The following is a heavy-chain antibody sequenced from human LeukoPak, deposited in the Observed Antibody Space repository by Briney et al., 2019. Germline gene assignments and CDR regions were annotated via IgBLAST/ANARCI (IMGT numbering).Heavy chain of an antibody. CDR2: ISAYNGNT. Sequence: ASVKVSCKASGYTFTSYGISWVRQAPGQGLEWMGWISAYNGNTNYAQKLQGRVTMTTDTSTSTAYMELSSLRSEDTAVYYCARGPDSSGWSRPRNAFDIWGQGTMVTVSS. CDR1: GYTFTSYG. J-gene: IGHJ3*02. V-gene: IGHV1-18*01. D-gene: IGHD6-19*01. CDR3: ARGPDSSGWSRPRNAFDI.